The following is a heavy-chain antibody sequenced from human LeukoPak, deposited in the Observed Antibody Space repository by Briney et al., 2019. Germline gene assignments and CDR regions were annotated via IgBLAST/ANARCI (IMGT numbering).Heavy chain of an antibody. V-gene: IGHV4-59*11. CDR1: GGFISSHY. CDR3: ARAEGYDFWSGPYSCWFDP. CDR2: IYYSGST. Sequence: SETLSLTCTVSGGFISSHYWSWIRQPPGKGLEWIGYIYYSGSTNYNPSLKSRVTISVDTSKNQFSLKLSSVTAADTAVYYCARAEGYDFWSGPYSCWFDPWGQGTLVTVSS. J-gene: IGHJ5*02. D-gene: IGHD3-3*01.